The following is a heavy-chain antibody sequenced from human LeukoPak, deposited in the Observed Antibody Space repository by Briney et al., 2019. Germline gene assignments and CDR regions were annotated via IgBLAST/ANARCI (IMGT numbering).Heavy chain of an antibody. V-gene: IGHV1-8*03. Sequence: ASVKVSCKASGYTFTSYDINWVRQATGQGLEWMGWMNPNSGNTGYAQKFQGRVTITRNTSISTAYMELSSLRSEDTAVYYCARGQGDDQGIYMDVWGKGTRSPSP. CDR1: GYTFTSYD. CDR3: ARGQGDDQGIYMDV. J-gene: IGHJ6*03. D-gene: IGHD3-16*01. CDR2: MNPNSGNT.